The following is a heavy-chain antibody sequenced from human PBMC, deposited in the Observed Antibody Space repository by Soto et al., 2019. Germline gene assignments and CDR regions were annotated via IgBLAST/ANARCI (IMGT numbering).Heavy chain of an antibody. V-gene: IGHV4-31*03. CDR2: IYHTGKT. J-gene: IGHJ6*02. D-gene: IGHD5-12*01. CDR3: ARSHVHSGYAQLYFCTDV. CDR1: GDAIYIGGYY. Sequence: SETLSLTCTVSGDAIYIGGYYWTWIRQHPGKGLEWIGYIYHTGKTYYNPSLESRVTMSVDTSKNQFSLKLAYVTAADTAVYYCARSHVHSGYAQLYFCTDVLGQAIPVSVS.